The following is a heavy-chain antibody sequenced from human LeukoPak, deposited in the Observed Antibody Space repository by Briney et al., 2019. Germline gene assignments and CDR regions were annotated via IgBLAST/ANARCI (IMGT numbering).Heavy chain of an antibody. V-gene: IGHV3-7*01. J-gene: IGHJ4*02. CDR1: GFTSSSYW. CDR2: IKQDGSEK. CDR3: ARDRGSSGWYEFDS. Sequence: GGSLRLSCAASGFTSSSYWMSWVRQAPGKELEWVANIKQDGSEKYYVDSVKGRFTISRDNAKNSLYLQMNSLRAEDTAVYYCARDRGSSGWYEFDSWGQGTLVTVSS. D-gene: IGHD6-19*01.